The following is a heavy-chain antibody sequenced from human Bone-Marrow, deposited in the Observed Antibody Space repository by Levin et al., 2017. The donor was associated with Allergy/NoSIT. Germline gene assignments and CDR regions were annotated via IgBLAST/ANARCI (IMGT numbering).Heavy chain of an antibody. CDR2: IIPIFGTA. CDR3: ARDRLGENYYLTD. J-gene: IGHJ4*02. CDR1: GSTFSGYY. D-gene: IGHD3-10*01. Sequence: SVKVSCKASGSTFSGYYIHWVRQAPGQGLEWMGGIIPIFGTADYAQKFQGRVTITADESTSTAYMELSSLRSDDTAVFYCARDRLGENYYLTDWGQGTLVTVSS. V-gene: IGHV1-69*13.